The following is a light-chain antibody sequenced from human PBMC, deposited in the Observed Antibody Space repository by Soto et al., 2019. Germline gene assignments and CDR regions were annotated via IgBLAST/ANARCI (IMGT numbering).Light chain of an antibody. CDR2: GAS. V-gene: IGKV3-20*01. CDR3: QHYGSSPPLT. J-gene: IGKJ4*01. Sequence: EIVLTQSPGTLSLSPGERATLSCRTSQSVSSSYIAWYQQRPGQAPRLLIYGASKRATDIPDTFSGSGSGTDFTLTISRLEPEDFAVYCCQHYGSSPPLTFGGGTKVEIK. CDR1: QSVSSSY.